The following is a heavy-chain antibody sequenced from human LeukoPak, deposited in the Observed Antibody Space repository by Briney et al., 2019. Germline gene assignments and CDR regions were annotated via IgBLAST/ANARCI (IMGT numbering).Heavy chain of an antibody. D-gene: IGHD3-22*01. V-gene: IGHV3-74*01. CDR1: GFTFSRYW. J-gene: IGHJ5*02. CDR2: INPDGSTT. CDR3: VRVLSGSWDWFDP. Sequence: GGSLRLSCAASGFTFSRYWIHWVRQAPGKGLEWVSRINPDGSTTTYADSVKRRFTISRDNAKNTVYLQMNSLRAEDTALYHCVRVLSGSWDWFDPWGQGTLVTVSS.